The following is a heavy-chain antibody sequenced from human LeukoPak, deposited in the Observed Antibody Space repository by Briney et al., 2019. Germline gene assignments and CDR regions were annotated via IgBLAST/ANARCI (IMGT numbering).Heavy chain of an antibody. V-gene: IGHV3-9*01. D-gene: IGHD6-13*01. Sequence: PGRSLRLSCAASGFTFDDYAMHWVRQAPGKGLEWVSVISWNSSSIDYTDSVKGRFTISRDTAKNSLFLQMNSLRAEDTALYYCAKEGARLGIAVSGPFDYWGQGTLVTVSS. CDR2: ISWNSSSI. J-gene: IGHJ4*02. CDR3: AKEGARLGIAVSGPFDY. CDR1: GFTFDDYA.